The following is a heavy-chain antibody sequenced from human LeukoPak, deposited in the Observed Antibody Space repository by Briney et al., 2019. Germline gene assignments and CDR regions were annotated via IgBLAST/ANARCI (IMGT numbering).Heavy chain of an antibody. Sequence: GGSLRLSCAASGFTFSSYSMNWVRQAPGKGLEWVANIKQDGTEKYYVDSVKGRFTIPRDNAKNSVYLQMNSLRAEDTAIYYCARDLRAGSYAFDWGQGTLVTVSS. V-gene: IGHV3-7*01. CDR3: ARDLRAGSYAFD. D-gene: IGHD5-18*01. CDR2: IKQDGTEK. CDR1: GFTFSSYS. J-gene: IGHJ4*02.